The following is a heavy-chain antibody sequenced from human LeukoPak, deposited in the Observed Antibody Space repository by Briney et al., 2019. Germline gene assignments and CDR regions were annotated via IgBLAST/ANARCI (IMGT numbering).Heavy chain of an antibody. J-gene: IGHJ3*02. Sequence: RGSLRLSCAASGVTFSSYAMSWVRQAPGKGLEWVSAISGSGGSTYYADSVKGRFTISRDNSKNTLYLQMNSLRAEDTAVYYCAKDHGIVGATEAFDIWGQGTMVTVSS. CDR1: GVTFSSYA. CDR3: AKDHGIVGATEAFDI. D-gene: IGHD1-26*01. CDR2: ISGSGGST. V-gene: IGHV3-23*01.